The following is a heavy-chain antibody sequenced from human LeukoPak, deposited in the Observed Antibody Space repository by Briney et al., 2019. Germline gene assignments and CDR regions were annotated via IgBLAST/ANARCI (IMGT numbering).Heavy chain of an antibody. Sequence: SETLSLTCTVSGGSIGSGDYYWSWIRQPPGKGLEWIGYIYYSGSTYYNPSLKSRVTISGDTSKNQSSLKLSSVTAADTAVYYCARSNWNDVGDYWGQGTLVTVSS. J-gene: IGHJ4*02. D-gene: IGHD1-1*01. V-gene: IGHV4-30-4*08. CDR3: ARSNWNDVGDY. CDR1: GGSIGSGDYY. CDR2: IYYSGST.